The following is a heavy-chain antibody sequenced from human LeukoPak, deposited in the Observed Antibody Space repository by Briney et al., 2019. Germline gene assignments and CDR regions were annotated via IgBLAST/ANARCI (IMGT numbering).Heavy chain of an antibody. J-gene: IGHJ4*02. CDR3: ARIDGRNHSRGY. CDR1: GGSFSGYY. Sequence: SETLSLTCAVYGGSFSGYYWSWVRQPPGKGLEWIGEITDSGGRNYNPSLKSRVTISVDTSKNQFSLKLTSVTAADTAVYYCARIDGRNHSRGYWGQGTLVTVSS. V-gene: IGHV4-34*01. D-gene: IGHD6-25*01. CDR2: ITDSGGR.